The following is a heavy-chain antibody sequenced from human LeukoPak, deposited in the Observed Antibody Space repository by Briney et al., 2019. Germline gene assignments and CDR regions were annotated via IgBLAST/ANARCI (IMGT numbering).Heavy chain of an antibody. V-gene: IGHV3-48*04. CDR1: GFSFSSYS. CDR2: SGSST. J-gene: IGHJ4*02. CDR3: VRGTITTVTDS. Sequence: GGSLRLSCAASGFSFSSYSMNWVRQAPGKGLEWVSYSGSSTYYADSVKGRFTISRDDAKNSLYLQMSSLRVEDTAVYYCVRGTITTVTDSWGPGTLVTVSS. D-gene: IGHD4-17*01.